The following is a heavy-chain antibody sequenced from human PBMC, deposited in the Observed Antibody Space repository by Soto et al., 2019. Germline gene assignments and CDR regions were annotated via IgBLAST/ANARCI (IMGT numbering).Heavy chain of an antibody. D-gene: IGHD6-13*01. CDR1: GGSISSSNW. CDR3: ARDAMGGSSWPFDY. J-gene: IGHJ4*02. CDR2: IYHSGST. Sequence: QVQLQESGPGLVKPSGTLSLTCAVSGGSISSSNWWSWVRQPPGKGLEWIGEIYHSGSTNYNPSPKSGGTLAVDTSKSQFSRKLSSVTAADTAVYYCARDAMGGSSWPFDYWGQGTLVTVSS. V-gene: IGHV4-4*02.